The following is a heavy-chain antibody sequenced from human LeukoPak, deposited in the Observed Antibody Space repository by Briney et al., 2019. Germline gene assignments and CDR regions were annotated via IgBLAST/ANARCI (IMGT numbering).Heavy chain of an antibody. Sequence: ASMKVSCKVSGYTLTELSMHWVRQAPGKGLEWKGGFDPEDGETIYAQKFQGRVTMTEDTSTDTAYMELSSLRSEDTAVYYCATPIGVVGGRNFDYWGQGTLVTVSS. D-gene: IGHD1-26*01. CDR1: GYTLTELS. V-gene: IGHV1-24*01. CDR2: FDPEDGET. CDR3: ATPIGVVGGRNFDY. J-gene: IGHJ4*02.